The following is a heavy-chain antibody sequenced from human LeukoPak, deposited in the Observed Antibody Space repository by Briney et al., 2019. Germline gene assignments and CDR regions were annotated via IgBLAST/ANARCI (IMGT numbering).Heavy chain of an antibody. CDR2: INHSGST. V-gene: IGHV4-34*01. CDR1: GGSFSGYY. Sequence: SETLSLTCAVYGGSFSGYYWSWIRQPPGKGLEWIGEINHSGSTNYNPSLKSRVTISVDTSKNQFSLKLSSVTAADTAVYYCARSLIAAAGTVTDFDYWGQGTLVTVSS. CDR3: ARSLIAAAGTVTDFDY. D-gene: IGHD6-13*01. J-gene: IGHJ4*02.